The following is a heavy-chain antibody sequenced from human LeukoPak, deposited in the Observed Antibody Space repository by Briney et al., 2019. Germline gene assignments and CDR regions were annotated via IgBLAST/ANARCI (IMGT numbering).Heavy chain of an antibody. V-gene: IGHV3-30*18. CDR3: AKVERRRGYSYIYYYYYGMDV. CDR1: GFTFSSYG. D-gene: IGHD5-18*01. Sequence: GGSLRLSCAASGFTFSSYGMHWVRQAPGKGLEWVAVISYDGSNKYYADSVKGRFTISRDNSKNTLYLQMNSLRAEDTAVYYCAKVERRRGYSYIYYYYYGMDVWGQGTTVTVSS. CDR2: ISYDGSNK. J-gene: IGHJ6*02.